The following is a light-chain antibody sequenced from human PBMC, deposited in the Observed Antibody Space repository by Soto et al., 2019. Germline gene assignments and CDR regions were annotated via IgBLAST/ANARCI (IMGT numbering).Light chain of an antibody. V-gene: IGKV3-11*01. CDR1: QSVSSY. J-gene: IGKJ4*01. CDR3: QQRSNWPST. CDR2: DAS. Sequence: EIVLTQSPATLSLSTGDRATLSCRASQSVSSYLAWYQQKPGQAPRLLIYDASNRATGIPARFSGSVSGTDFTLTITTLEPEDFAVYYCQQRSNWPSTLGGGTKVEIK.